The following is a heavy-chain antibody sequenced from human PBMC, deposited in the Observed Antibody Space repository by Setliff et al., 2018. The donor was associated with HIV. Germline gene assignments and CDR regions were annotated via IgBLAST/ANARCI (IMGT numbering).Heavy chain of an antibody. D-gene: IGHD6-19*01. CDR1: AGSIRSSTYY. Sequence: SETLSLTCTVSAGSIRSSTYYWAWIRQPPGKGLEWIGTIYYSGSTYYNPSLKSRATISVDTSKNRFSLKLSSVTAADMAVYYCIIAYSSGWLAPMGFDSWGQGTLVTVSS. V-gene: IGHV4-39*01. J-gene: IGHJ4*02. CDR3: IIAYSSGWLAPMGFDS. CDR2: IYYSGST.